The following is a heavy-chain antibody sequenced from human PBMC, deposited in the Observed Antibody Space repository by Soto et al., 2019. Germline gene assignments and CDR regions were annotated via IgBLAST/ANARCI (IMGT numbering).Heavy chain of an antibody. Sequence: GGSLRLSCAASGFTFSSYGMHWVRQAPGKGLEWVAVIWYDGSNKYYADSVKGRFTFPRDNSKNTLYLQMNSLRAEDTAVYYCAGDLAHPVYSSSSNGAFDIWGQGTMVTVSS. J-gene: IGHJ3*02. CDR2: IWYDGSNK. CDR3: AGDLAHPVYSSSSNGAFDI. V-gene: IGHV3-33*01. CDR1: GFTFSSYG. D-gene: IGHD6-6*01.